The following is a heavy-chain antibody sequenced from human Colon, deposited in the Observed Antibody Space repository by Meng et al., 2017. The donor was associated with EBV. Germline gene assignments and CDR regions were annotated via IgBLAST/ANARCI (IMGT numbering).Heavy chain of an antibody. J-gene: IGHJ5*02. CDR3: ARVSGRSFDP. D-gene: IGHD3-10*01. Sequence: QGQLQDPGPGLVKPSETPSLTCTASGDSVATGRYYWSWIRQPPGKGLEWIAYIYYIGGTNYNPSLKSRLTISLDTSKNQFSLSLRSVTAADTAVYYCARVSGRSFDPWGQGTLVTVSS. V-gene: IGHV4-61*01. CDR1: GDSVATGRYY. CDR2: IYYIGGT.